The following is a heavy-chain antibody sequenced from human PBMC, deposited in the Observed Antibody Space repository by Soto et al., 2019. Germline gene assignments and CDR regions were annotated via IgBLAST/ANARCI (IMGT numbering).Heavy chain of an antibody. Sequence: GGSLRLSCAGSGFSLDSYAMSWVRQAPGKGLEWVANIKQDGSEQFYVDSVKGRFTISRDNAKNSLYLQMNSLRAEDTAVYYCAREAVWGQGTTVTVSS. V-gene: IGHV3-7*05. CDR3: AREAV. CDR2: IKQDGSEQ. J-gene: IGHJ6*02. CDR1: GFSLDSYA.